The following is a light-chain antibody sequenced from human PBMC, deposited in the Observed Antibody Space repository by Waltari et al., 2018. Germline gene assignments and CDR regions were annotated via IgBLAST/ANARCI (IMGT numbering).Light chain of an antibody. Sequence: QVVLTQSPSASASLGAPVKLTCTLSSGHTTYAIAWHPKQPEKCPRFLMNLNSDGSHNKFDGIPERFSGSSSGAERYLIISSLQSEDEADDYCQAWGTGIPKVFGSGTKVTVL. J-gene: IGLJ6*01. CDR1: SGHTTYA. CDR2: LNSDGSH. V-gene: IGLV4-69*01. CDR3: QAWGTGIPKV.